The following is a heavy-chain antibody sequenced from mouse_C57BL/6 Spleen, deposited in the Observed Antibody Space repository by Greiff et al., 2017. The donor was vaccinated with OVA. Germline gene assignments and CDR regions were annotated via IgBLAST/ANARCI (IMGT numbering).Heavy chain of an antibody. CDR1: GFTFSDYG. J-gene: IGHJ4*01. Sequence: EVMLVESGGGLVKPGGSLKLSCAASGFTFSDYGMHWVRQAPEKGLEWVAYISSGSSTIYYADTVKGRFTISRDNAKNTLFLQMTSLRSEDTAMYYCARGLYEDYAMDYWGQGTSVTVSS. CDR2: ISSGSSTI. CDR3: ARGLYEDYAMDY. V-gene: IGHV5-17*01. D-gene: IGHD2-3*01.